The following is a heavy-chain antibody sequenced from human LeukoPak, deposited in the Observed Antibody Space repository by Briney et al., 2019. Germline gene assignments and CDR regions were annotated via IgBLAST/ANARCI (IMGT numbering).Heavy chain of an antibody. J-gene: IGHJ5*02. CDR1: GGSISSSSYY. D-gene: IGHD3-3*01. CDR3: ARSPTRITIFGVVILNWFDP. CDR2: INHSGST. V-gene: IGHV4-39*07. Sequence: SETLSLTCTVSGGSISSSSYYWGWIRQPPGKGLEWIGEINHSGSTNYNPSPKSRVTISVDTSQNQFSLKLSSVTAADTAVYYCARSPTRITIFGVVILNWFDPWGQGTLVTVSS.